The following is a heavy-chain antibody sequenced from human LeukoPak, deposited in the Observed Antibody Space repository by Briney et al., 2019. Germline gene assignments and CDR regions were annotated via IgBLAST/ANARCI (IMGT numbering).Heavy chain of an antibody. V-gene: IGHV5-51*01. D-gene: IGHD5-18*01. J-gene: IGHJ4*02. CDR1: GYRFTTYW. CDR2: IYPGDSDT. Sequence: GESLQISCKTSGYRFTTYWIGWVRQMPGKGLEWMGIIYPGDSDTRYSPSFQGQVTISADTSISTAYLQWSSLKASDTAMYYCARQSQGGNSKWHYYWGQGTLVTVSS. CDR3: ARQSQGGNSKWHYY.